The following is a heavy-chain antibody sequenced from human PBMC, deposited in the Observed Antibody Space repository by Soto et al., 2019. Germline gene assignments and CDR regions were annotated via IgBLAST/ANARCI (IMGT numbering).Heavy chain of an antibody. CDR2: ISSSSSTI. J-gene: IGHJ4*02. D-gene: IGHD3-22*01. CDR3: ARDREDYYDSSGYYGFDY. V-gene: IGHV3-48*02. Sequence: PGGSLRLSCAASGFTFSSYSMNWVRQAPGKGLEWVSYISSSSSTIYYADSVKGRFTISRDNAKNSLYLQMNSLRDEDTAVYYCARDREDYYDSSGYYGFDYWGQGTLVTVSS. CDR1: GFTFSSYS.